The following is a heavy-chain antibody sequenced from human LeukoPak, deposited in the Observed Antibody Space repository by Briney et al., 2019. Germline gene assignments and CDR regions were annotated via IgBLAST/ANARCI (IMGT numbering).Heavy chain of an antibody. CDR1: GDSINSLDL. CDR2: MYLSGTT. Sequence: SGTLSPTCTVSGDSINSLDLWSWVRQPPGKGLEWIGEMYLSGTTHSNPSVKSRVTISIDKSKNQFFLNLSSVTAADTAVYYCAGLVGRYSSGLYYYYFDYWGQGTLVTVSS. CDR3: AGLVGRYSSGLYYYYFDY. D-gene: IGHD3-22*01. J-gene: IGHJ4*02. V-gene: IGHV4-4*02.